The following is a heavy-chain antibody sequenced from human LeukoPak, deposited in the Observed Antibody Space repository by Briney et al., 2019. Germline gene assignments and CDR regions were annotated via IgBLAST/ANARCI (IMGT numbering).Heavy chain of an antibody. Sequence: GGSLRLSCAASGFPFSSYAMSWVRQAPGKGLEWVSSIISSGGVTYYADSVKGRFTISRDNSKNTVYLQMDSLRAEDSAVYYCAKNAGYSYGLYYFDYWGQGTLVTVSS. CDR1: GFPFSSYA. CDR3: AKNAGYSYGLYYFDY. V-gene: IGHV3-23*01. D-gene: IGHD5-18*01. J-gene: IGHJ4*02. CDR2: IISSGGVT.